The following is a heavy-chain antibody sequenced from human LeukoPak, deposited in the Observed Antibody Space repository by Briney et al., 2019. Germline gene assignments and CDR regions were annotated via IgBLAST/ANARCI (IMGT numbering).Heavy chain of an antibody. CDR1: GFTFSSCG. CDR3: AKDQRGIAAAFDY. CDR2: ISGSGGST. D-gene: IGHD6-13*01. V-gene: IGHV3-23*01. J-gene: IGHJ4*02. Sequence: GGSLRLSCAASGFTFSSCGMSWVRQAPGKGLEWVSTISGSGGSTYNADSVKGRFTISRDNSKNTLYLQMNSLRAEDTAVYYCAKDQRGIAAAFDYWGQGTLVTVSS.